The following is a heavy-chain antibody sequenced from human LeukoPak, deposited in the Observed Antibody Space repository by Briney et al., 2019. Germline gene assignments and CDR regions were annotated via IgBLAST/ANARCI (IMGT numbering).Heavy chain of an antibody. Sequence: SETLSLTCTVSGGSISSYYWSWIRQPPGKGLEWIGYIYYSGSTNYNPSLKSRVTISVDTSKNQFSLKLSSVTAADTAVCYCARGEGYCSSTSCHGGYYGMDVWGQGTTVTVSS. J-gene: IGHJ6*02. CDR2: IYYSGST. V-gene: IGHV4-59*08. CDR3: ARGEGYCSSTSCHGGYYGMDV. CDR1: GGSISSYY. D-gene: IGHD2-2*01.